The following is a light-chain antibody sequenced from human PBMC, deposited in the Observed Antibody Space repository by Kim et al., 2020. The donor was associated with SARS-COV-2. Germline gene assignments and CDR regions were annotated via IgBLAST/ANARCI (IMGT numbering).Light chain of an antibody. CDR1: LLAKKY. J-gene: IGLJ2*01. V-gene: IGLV3-27*01. CDR2: KDS. CDR3: YSAADNNVV. Sequence: YELTQPSSVSVSPGQTARITCSGELLAKKYARWFQQKPGQAPVLVIYKDSERPSGIPERFSGSRSGTIATLTISGAQVEDEADYYCYSAADNNVVFGGGTQLTVL.